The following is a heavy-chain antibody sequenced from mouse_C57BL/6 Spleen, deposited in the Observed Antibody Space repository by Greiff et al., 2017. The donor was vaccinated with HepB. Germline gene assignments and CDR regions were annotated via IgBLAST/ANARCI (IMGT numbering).Heavy chain of an antibody. D-gene: IGHD1-3*01. CDR3: ARGGSSYYFDY. CDR2: ISSGSSTN. J-gene: IGHJ2*01. V-gene: IGHV5-17*01. Sequence: EVKLVESGGGLVKPGGSLKLSCAASGFTFSDYGMHWVRQAPEKGLEWVAYISSGSSTNYYADTVKGRFTISRDNAKNTMFLRMTSLRSEDTALYYCARGGSSYYFDYWGQGTTLTVSS. CDR1: GFTFSDYG.